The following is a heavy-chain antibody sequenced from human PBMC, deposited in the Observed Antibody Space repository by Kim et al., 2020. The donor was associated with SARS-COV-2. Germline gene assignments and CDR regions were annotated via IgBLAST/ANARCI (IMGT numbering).Heavy chain of an antibody. V-gene: IGHV3-21*01. Sequence: ADSVKGRFTISRDNAKNSLYLQMNSLRAEDTAVYYCARDHDYGDYWWFDPWGQGTLVTVSS. CDR3: ARDHDYGDYWWFDP. J-gene: IGHJ5*02. D-gene: IGHD4-17*01.